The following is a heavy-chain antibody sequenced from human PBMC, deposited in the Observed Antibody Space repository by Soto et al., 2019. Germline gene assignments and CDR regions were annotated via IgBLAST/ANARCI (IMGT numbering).Heavy chain of an antibody. CDR3: AKSYSSNWYDYFDY. J-gene: IGHJ4*02. CDR1: GFTFSSYS. CDR2: ISSSSSYI. V-gene: IGHV3-21*04. D-gene: IGHD6-13*01. Sequence: EVQLVESGGGLVKPGGSLRLSCAASGFTFSSYSMNWVRQAPGKGLEWVSSISSSSSYIYYADSVKGRFTISRDTSKSTLFLQMNSLRAEDTALYYCAKSYSSNWYDYFDYWGQGTLVTVSS.